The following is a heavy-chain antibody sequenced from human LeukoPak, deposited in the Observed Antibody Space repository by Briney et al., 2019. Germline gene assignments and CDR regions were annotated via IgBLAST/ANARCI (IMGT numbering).Heavy chain of an antibody. CDR1: GGSISASNYY. CDR2: IYYSGST. CDR3: ARVDRVENYFDY. D-gene: IGHD5-12*01. J-gene: IGHJ4*02. V-gene: IGHV4-39*07. Sequence: ASETLSLTCTVSGGSISASNYYWTWIRQPPGKGLEWIASIYYSGSTLYNPSLKSRVTMSVDTSKNQFSLKLSSVTAADTAVYYCARVDRVENYFDYWGQGTLVTVSS.